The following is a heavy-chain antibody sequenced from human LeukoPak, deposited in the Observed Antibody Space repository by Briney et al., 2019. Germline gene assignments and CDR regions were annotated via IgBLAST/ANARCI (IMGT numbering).Heavy chain of an antibody. V-gene: IGHV4-39*01. CDR2: IYYSGTT. J-gene: IGHJ4*02. D-gene: IGHD6-19*01. CDR3: ARHFSDGGWYRY. CDR1: GGSISSGSYY. Sequence: PSETLSLTCTVSGGSISSGSYYWGWIRQPPGKGLEWIGSIYYSGTTYYNPSLKTRVTIGTSENQFSLKLSSVTAADTAVYYCARHFSDGGWYRYWGQGTLVTVSS.